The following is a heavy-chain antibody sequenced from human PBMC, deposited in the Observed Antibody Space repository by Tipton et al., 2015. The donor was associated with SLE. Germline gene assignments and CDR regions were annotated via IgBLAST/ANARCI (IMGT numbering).Heavy chain of an antibody. CDR3: ARATTAISPFDY. J-gene: IGHJ4*02. V-gene: IGHV4-59*01. Sequence: TNYNPSLESRVTISVDTSKNQLSLKLSSVTAADTALYYCARATTAISPFDYWGQGTLATVSS. CDR2: T. D-gene: IGHD2-2*02.